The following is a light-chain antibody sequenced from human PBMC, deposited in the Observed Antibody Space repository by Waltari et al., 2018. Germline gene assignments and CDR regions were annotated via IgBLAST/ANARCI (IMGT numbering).Light chain of an antibody. J-gene: IGLJ3*02. CDR3: QLWDTSNDRVV. Sequence: SIMLSQPPSMSVAPGQTARITCGGNNIESESVHWYQQKPGQAPLVVLYDDSARPSGIPRRCSGSNSWNKATLTISRVEAGDEADYYCQLWDTSNDRVVFGGGT. V-gene: IGLV3-21*02. CDR2: DDS. CDR1: NIESES.